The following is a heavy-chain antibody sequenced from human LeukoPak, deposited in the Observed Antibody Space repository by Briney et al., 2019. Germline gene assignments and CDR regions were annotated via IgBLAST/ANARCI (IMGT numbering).Heavy chain of an antibody. J-gene: IGHJ5*02. CDR2: INHSGST. Sequence: SETLPLTCAVYGGSFSGYYWSWIRQPPGKGLEWIGEINHSGSTNYNPSLKSRVTISVDTSKNQFSLKLSSVTAADTAVYYCARERFGGGLRRFDPWGQGTLVTVSS. D-gene: IGHD3-10*01. CDR1: GGSFSGYY. CDR3: ARERFGGGLRRFDP. V-gene: IGHV4-34*01.